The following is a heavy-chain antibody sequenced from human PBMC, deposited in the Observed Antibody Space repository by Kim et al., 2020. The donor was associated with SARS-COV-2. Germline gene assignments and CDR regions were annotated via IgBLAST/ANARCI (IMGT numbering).Heavy chain of an antibody. CDR3: AKTHLWFGEFPYGMDV. Sequence: GGSLRLSCAASGFTFSSYAMSWVRQAPGKGLEWVSVIYSGGSSTYYADSVKGRFTISRDNSKNTLYLQINSLRAEDTAVYYCAKTHLWFGEFPYGMDVWGQGTTVTVSS. V-gene: IGHV3-23*03. D-gene: IGHD3-10*01. J-gene: IGHJ6*02. CDR1: GFTFSSYA. CDR2: IYSGGSST.